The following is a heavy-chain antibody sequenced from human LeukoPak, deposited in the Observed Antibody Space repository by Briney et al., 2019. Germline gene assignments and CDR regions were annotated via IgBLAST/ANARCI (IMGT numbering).Heavy chain of an antibody. CDR1: GFTFSSYG. Sequence: GGSLRLSCAASGFTFSSYGMHWVRQAPGKGLEWVAVISYDGSNKYYADSVKGRFTISRDNSKNPLYLQMNSLRAEDTAVYYCAKGPIAVADYWGQGTLVTVSS. D-gene: IGHD6-19*01. CDR2: ISYDGSNK. CDR3: AKGPIAVADY. J-gene: IGHJ4*02. V-gene: IGHV3-30*18.